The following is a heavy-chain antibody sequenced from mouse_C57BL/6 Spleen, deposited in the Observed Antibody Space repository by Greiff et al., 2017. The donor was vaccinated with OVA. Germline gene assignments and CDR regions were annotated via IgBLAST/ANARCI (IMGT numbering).Heavy chain of an antibody. D-gene: IGHD4-1*02. J-gene: IGHJ4*01. CDR3: ARSNWDVGYAMDY. V-gene: IGHV1-54*01. CDR2: INPGSGGT. CDR1: GYAFTNYL. Sequence: QVQLKQSGAELVRPGTSVKVSCKASGYAFTNYLIEWVKQRPGQGLEWIGVINPGSGGTNYNEKFKGKATLTADKSSSTAYMQLSSLTSEDSAVYVCARSNWDVGYAMDYWGQGTSVTVSS.